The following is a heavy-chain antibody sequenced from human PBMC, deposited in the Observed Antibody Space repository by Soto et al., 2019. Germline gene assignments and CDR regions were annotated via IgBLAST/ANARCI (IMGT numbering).Heavy chain of an antibody. V-gene: IGHV3-23*01. CDR3: AKDTRYADYVRWFDS. D-gene: IGHD4-17*01. J-gene: IGHJ5*01. CDR1: GFTFSSYS. CDR2: ITASGGRT. Sequence: GGSLRLSCTASGFTFSSYSMTWVRQAPGRGLEGVSGITASGGRTFYADSVKGRFTISRDNSRSTLYLQMNSLRAEDTAVYYCAKDTRYADYVRWFDSWGQGTLVTVSS.